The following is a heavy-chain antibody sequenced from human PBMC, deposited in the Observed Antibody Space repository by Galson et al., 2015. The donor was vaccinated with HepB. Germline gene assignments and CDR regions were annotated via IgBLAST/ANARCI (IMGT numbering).Heavy chain of an antibody. CDR1: GGTFSSYT. Sequence: SVKVSCKASGGTFSSYTISWVRQAPGQGLEWMGRIIPILGIANYAQKFQGRVTITADKSTSTAYMELSSLRSEDTAVYYCARDTAAASSQVGDYWGQGTLVTVSS. V-gene: IGHV1-69*04. CDR2: IIPILGIA. J-gene: IGHJ4*02. CDR3: ARDTAAASSQVGDY. D-gene: IGHD6-13*01.